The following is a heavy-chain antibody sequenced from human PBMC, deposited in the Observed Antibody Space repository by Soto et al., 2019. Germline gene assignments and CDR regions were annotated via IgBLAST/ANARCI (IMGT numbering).Heavy chain of an antibody. D-gene: IGHD2-8*01. J-gene: IGHJ4*02. CDR2: INAYNGCT. CDR1: GYSFISYG. CDR3: ARDDCTNGVCYIGY. Sequence: GASVKVSCKASGYSFISYGINWVRQAPGQGLEWMGWINAYNGCTNYAQKLQGRVTLTADTSTSTAYMELRSLRSDDTAVYFCARDDCTNGVCYIGYWGQGTLVTVSS. V-gene: IGHV1-18*04.